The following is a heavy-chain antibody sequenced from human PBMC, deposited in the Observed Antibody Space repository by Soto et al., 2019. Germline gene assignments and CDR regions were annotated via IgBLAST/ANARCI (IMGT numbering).Heavy chain of an antibody. CDR1: GGFVSSSSYS. J-gene: IGHJ6*02. Sequence: SETLSLPCSVSGGFVSSSSYSWVWIRQSPGKGLEWIGTMYSSENTYYNPSLLSRVTISVDTSKNEFSLRLSSVTAADTAVYYCARLNGYCISTNGHGYYGMDVWGHGTTVTVSS. CDR2: MYSSENT. D-gene: IGHD2-2*03. CDR3: ARLNGYCISTNGHGYYGMDV. V-gene: IGHV4-39*01.